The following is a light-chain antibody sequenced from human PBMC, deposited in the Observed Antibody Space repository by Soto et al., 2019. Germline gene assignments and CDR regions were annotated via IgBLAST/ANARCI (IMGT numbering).Light chain of an antibody. J-gene: IGKJ1*01. CDR3: QQYYNWPLT. CDR1: QSVSNN. Sequence: ELVMTQSPATLSVCAGDSATLSCRASQSVSNNLAWYHQKPGQAPRVLIYGASIRATGVPARFSGSGSGTEFTLTISSLQSEDFALFYCQQYYNWPLTFGQGTKVDIK. CDR2: GAS. V-gene: IGKV3-15*01.